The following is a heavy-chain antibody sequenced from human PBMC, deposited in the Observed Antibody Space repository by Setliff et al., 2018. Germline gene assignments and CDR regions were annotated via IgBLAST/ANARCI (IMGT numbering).Heavy chain of an antibody. J-gene: IGHJ5*02. CDR2: IYYSGST. D-gene: IGHD3-3*01. V-gene: IGHV4-59*11. CDR3: ASGVPNYDFWSGYYTGSYWFDP. Sequence: SETLSLTCTVSGGSISSHYWSWIRQPPGKGLEWIGYIYYSGSTNYNPSLKSRVTISVDTSKNQFSLKLSSVTAADTAVYYCASGVPNYDFWSGYYTGSYWFDPWGQGTLVTSPQ. CDR1: GGSISSHY.